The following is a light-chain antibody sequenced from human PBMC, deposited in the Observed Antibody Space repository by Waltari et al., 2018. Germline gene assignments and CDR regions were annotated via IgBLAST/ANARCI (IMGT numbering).Light chain of an antibody. Sequence: IVLTQSPGTLSLSPGGRATLSCRASESVSVDYLAWYQQKPGQAPRLLIYDASTRATGVPDRFSGSGSGTDFTLTISRLEPEDFAVYYCQQYGSLPRTFGQGTKVAIK. V-gene: IGKV3-20*01. CDR1: ESVSVDY. J-gene: IGKJ1*01. CDR3: QQYGSLPRT. CDR2: DAS.